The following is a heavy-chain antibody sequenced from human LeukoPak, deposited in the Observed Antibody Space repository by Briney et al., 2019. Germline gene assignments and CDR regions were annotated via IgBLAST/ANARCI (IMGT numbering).Heavy chain of an antibody. D-gene: IGHD4-23*01. CDR2: IYYSGST. CDR3: ARVIYGGNSWWFDP. V-gene: IGHV4-59*01. CDR1: GGSISSYY. Sequence: SETLSLTCTVSGGSISSYYWSWIRQPPGKGLEWIGYIYYSGSTNYNPSLKSRVTISVDTSKNQFSLKLSSVTAADTAVYYCARVIYGGNSWWFDPWGQGTLVTVSS. J-gene: IGHJ5*02.